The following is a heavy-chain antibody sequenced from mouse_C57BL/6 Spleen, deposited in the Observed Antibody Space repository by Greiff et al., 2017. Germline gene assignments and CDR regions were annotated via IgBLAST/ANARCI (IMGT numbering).Heavy chain of an antibody. D-gene: IGHD2-10*01. Sequence: DVHLVESGGGLVKPGGSLKLSCAASGFTFSDYGMHWVRQAPEKGLEWVAYISSGSSTIYYADTVKGRFTISRDNAKNTLFLQMTSLRSEDTAMYYCARAYYDAMDYWGQGTSVTVSS. CDR2: ISSGSSTI. CDR3: ARAYYDAMDY. V-gene: IGHV5-17*01. CDR1: GFTFSDYG. J-gene: IGHJ4*01.